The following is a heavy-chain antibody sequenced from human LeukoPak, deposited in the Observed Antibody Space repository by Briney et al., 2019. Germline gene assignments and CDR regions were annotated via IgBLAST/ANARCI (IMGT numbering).Heavy chain of an antibody. CDR3: AYLMTTVTHFDY. V-gene: IGHV1-69*13. J-gene: IGHJ4*02. Sequence: SVKVSCKASGGTFSSYAISWVRQAPGQGLEWMGGIIPIFGTANYAQKFQGRVTITADESTNTAYMELSSLRSEDTAVYYCAYLMTTVTHFDYWGQGTLVTVSS. CDR1: GGTFSSYA. CDR2: IIPIFGTA. D-gene: IGHD4-17*01.